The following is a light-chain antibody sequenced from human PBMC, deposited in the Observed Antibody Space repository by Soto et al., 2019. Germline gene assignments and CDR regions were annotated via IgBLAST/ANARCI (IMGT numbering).Light chain of an antibody. V-gene: IGKV1-39*01. CDR3: QQCSMPPRT. J-gene: IGKJ4*02. Sequence: MKKSPASLSVSTGDRVTIPCRASQSISSYLNWYQQKPGKAPKLLIYGASSLESGVPSRFSGSGSGTDFTLTISCLQPEDFARYYCQQCSMPPRTSGEGAKVDI. CDR1: QSISSY. CDR2: GAS.